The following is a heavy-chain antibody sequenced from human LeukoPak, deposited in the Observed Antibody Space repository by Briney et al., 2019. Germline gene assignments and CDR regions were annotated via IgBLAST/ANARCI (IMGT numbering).Heavy chain of an antibody. J-gene: IGHJ6*02. D-gene: IGHD2-2*01. V-gene: IGHV1-69*13. CDR1: GGTFSRYA. CDR2: ISPIFGTV. Sequence: EASVKVSCKASGGTFSRYAISWVRQAPGQGLEWMGGISPIFGTVNYAQKFQGRVTITADESTSTAYMEVSSLRSEDTAVYYCARYCSSTSCQIVSYYYYGMDVWGQGTTVTVSS. CDR3: ARYCSSTSCQIVSYYYYGMDV.